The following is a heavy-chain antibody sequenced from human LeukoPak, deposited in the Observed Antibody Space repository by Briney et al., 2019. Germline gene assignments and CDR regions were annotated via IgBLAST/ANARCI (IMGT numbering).Heavy chain of an antibody. J-gene: IGHJ4*02. CDR3: AKDFHSSSWSANY. V-gene: IGHV3-23*01. CDR1: GFTFSTYA. Sequence: GGSLRLSCAASGFTFSTYAMSWVRQAPGKGLEWVSAISGNSGSTNYADSVKGRFTISRDNSKDTLYLQMSSLRAEDTAVYYCAKDFHSSSWSANYWGQGTLVTVSS. CDR2: ISGNSGST. D-gene: IGHD3-22*01.